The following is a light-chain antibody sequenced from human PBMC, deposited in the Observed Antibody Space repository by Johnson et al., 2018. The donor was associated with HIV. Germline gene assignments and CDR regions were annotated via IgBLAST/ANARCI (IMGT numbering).Light chain of an antibody. V-gene: IGLV1-51*01. Sequence: QSMLTQPPSVSAAPGQKVTISCSGSSSNIGRNYVSWYQQLPGTAPKLLIFDNNKRPSGIPDRFSASKSGTSATLGITGLQTGDEADYYCGTWDSSLSAYAFGTGTKVTVL. CDR3: GTWDSSLSAYA. CDR2: DNN. CDR1: SSNIGRNY. J-gene: IGLJ1*01.